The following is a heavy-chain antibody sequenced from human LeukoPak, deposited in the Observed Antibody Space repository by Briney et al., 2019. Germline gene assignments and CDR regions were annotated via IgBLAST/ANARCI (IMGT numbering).Heavy chain of an antibody. CDR2: MYYDGTS. V-gene: IGHV4-61*08. CDR3: ATWRTAKTGFDY. D-gene: IGHD1-1*01. Sequence: PSETLSLTCTVSGGSVSSGGYYWNWIRQPPGKGLECLGYMYYDGTSNYNPSLKSRVTISIDSSKNQFSLRLSSVTAADTAVYYCATWRTAKTGFDYWGQGTLVTVSS. CDR1: GGSVSSGGYY. J-gene: IGHJ4*02.